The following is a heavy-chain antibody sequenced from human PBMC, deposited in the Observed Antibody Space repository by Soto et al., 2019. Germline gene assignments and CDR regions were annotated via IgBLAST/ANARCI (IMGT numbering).Heavy chain of an antibody. D-gene: IGHD1-20*01. CDR3: AIVPFGITGSRIDF. Sequence: PSATLSLPGTFTGGSISGDYYWNWIRQAPGKGLEWIGYVYHTGSTYHNPSLKSRGSISVDTSNNQFSLKLSSVTAADTAVYFCAIVPFGITGSRIDFWGQGIPVTVSS. CDR2: VYHTGST. CDR1: GGSISGDYY. V-gene: IGHV4-30-4*01. J-gene: IGHJ4*02.